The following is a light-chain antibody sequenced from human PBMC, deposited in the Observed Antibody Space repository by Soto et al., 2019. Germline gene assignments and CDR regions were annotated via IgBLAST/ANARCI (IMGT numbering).Light chain of an antibody. V-gene: IGKV3-20*01. J-gene: IGKJ3*01. CDR1: QSVSSSY. CDR2: GAS. CDR3: QQYGNSPFT. Sequence: EIVLTQSPGTLSLSPGERATLSCRASQSVSSSYLAWYQQKPGQAPRLLIYGASSRATGIPDRFSGRGSGTAFTLTISRLEPADFAVYYCQQYGNSPFTFGPGTKVDIK.